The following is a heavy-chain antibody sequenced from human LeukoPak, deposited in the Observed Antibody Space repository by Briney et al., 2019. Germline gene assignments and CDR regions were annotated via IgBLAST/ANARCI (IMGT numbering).Heavy chain of an antibody. CDR1: GFTFSSYG. CDR3: ARDRLDTAMVSQIYYYYYGMDV. V-gene: IGHV1-46*01. CDR2: INPSGGST. D-gene: IGHD5-18*01. Sequence: PGGSLRLSCAASGFTFSSYGMHWVRQAPGQGLEWMGIINPSGGSTSYAQKFQGRVTMTGDTSTSTVYMELSSLRSEDTAVYYCARDRLDTAMVSQIYYYYYGMDVWGQGTTVTVSS. J-gene: IGHJ6*02.